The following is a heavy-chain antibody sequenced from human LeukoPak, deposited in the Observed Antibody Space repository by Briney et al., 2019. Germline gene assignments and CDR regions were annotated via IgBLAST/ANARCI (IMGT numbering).Heavy chain of an antibody. D-gene: IGHD1-14*01. Sequence: SSETLSLTCTVSGDSISNGRFYWSWIRQPAGKGLEWIGRFYTSGIIDYNPSLKSRVTISVDTSKNQFSLKLSSVTAADTAVYYCARSGRRSDAFDIWGQGTMVTVSS. J-gene: IGHJ3*02. CDR3: ARSGRRSDAFDI. CDR1: GDSISNGRFY. CDR2: FYTSGII. V-gene: IGHV4-61*02.